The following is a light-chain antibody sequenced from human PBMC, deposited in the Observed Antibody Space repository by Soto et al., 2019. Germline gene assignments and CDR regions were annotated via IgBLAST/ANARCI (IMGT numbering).Light chain of an antibody. V-gene: IGKV1-9*01. J-gene: IGKJ2*01. CDR2: AAS. CDR3: QELNSYPPT. Sequence: DSQIIMTTTTLSGSVGDRVTITCRASQTISCGFAWYRQKPGNAPKLLLYAASTLQSGVPSRFSGSGSGTDFTLTISFLQPEDFATYCSQELNSYPPTFG. CDR1: QTISCG.